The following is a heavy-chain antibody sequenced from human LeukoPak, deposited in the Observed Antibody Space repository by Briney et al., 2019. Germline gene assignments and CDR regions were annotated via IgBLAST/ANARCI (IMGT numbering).Heavy chain of an antibody. J-gene: IGHJ5*02. D-gene: IGHD2-8*01. CDR3: ARQPGYCTNGVCYNVWFDP. Sequence: SETLSLTCAVSGYSISRGYYWGWIRQAPGKGLEWIGSIYLSGSTYYNPSLKSRVTISVDTSKNQFSLKLSSVTAADTAVYYCARQPGYCTNGVCYNVWFDPWGQGTLVTVSS. V-gene: IGHV4-38-2*01. CDR1: GYSISRGYY. CDR2: IYLSGST.